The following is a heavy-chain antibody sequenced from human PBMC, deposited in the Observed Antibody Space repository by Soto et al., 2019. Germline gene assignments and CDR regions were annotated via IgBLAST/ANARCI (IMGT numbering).Heavy chain of an antibody. V-gene: IGHV3-30-3*01. CDR2: ISYDGSNK. CDR3: ARVRVGYLWWGYGMDV. D-gene: IGHD2-21*01. Sequence: QVQLVESGGGVVQPGRSLRLSCAASGFTFSSYAMHWVRQAPGKGLEWVAVISYDGSNKYYADSVKGRFTISRDNSKNTLYLQMNSLRAEDTAVYYCARVRVGYLWWGYGMDVWGQGTTVTVSS. J-gene: IGHJ6*02. CDR1: GFTFSSYA.